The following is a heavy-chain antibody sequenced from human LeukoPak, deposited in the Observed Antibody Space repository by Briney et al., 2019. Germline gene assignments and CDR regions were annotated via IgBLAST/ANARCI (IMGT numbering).Heavy chain of an antibody. CDR2: INWNGGST. CDR3: ARAPGYSSGWDKYYFDY. D-gene: IGHD6-19*01. Sequence: GGSLRLSCAASGFTFDDYGMSWVRQAPGKGLEWVSGINWNGGSTGYADSVKGRFTISRDNAKNSLYLQTNSLRAEDTALYYCARAPGYSSGWDKYYFDYWGQGTLVTVSS. CDR1: GFTFDDYG. V-gene: IGHV3-20*04. J-gene: IGHJ4*02.